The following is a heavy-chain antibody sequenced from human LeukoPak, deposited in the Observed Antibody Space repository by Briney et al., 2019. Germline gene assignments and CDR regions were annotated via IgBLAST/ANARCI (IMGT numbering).Heavy chain of an antibody. V-gene: IGHV3-23*01. Sequence: PGGSLRLSCAASGFTFSSYAMNWIREAPGKGLEWVSGTGSTGVSTFYADSVKSRITVSRDNSKNTLSLQMNSLRAEDTAVYYCAKDPGVVPAHYFDYWGQGTLVTVSS. J-gene: IGHJ4*02. CDR2: TGSTGVST. CDR1: GFTFSSYA. CDR3: AKDPGVVPAHYFDY. D-gene: IGHD2-2*01.